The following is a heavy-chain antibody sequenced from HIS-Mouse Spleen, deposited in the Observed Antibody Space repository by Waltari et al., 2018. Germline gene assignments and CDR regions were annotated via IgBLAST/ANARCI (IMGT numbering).Heavy chain of an antibody. Sequence: QVQLQQWGAGLLKPSETLSLTCAVYGGSFSGYYWSWIRQPPGKGLEWIGEINHGGSTYYNPSLKILVTISVDTSKNQFSLKLSSVTAADTAVYYCARDYSNYLYYFDYWGQGTLVTVSS. CDR1: GGSFSGYY. CDR2: INHGGST. V-gene: IGHV4-34*01. D-gene: IGHD4-4*01. J-gene: IGHJ4*02. CDR3: ARDYSNYLYYFDY.